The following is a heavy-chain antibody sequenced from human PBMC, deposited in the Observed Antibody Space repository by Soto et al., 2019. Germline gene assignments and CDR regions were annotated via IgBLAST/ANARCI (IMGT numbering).Heavy chain of an antibody. CDR2: VNPDGTTT. D-gene: IGHD2-2*01. V-gene: IGHV3-74*01. CDR1: GFTFSSYW. J-gene: IGHJ4*02. CDR3: GRVAQGTYHVDY. Sequence: EVQLVESGGGLVQPGGSLRLSCAASGFTFSSYWMHWVRQTPGKGLVWVSRVNPDGTTTSYADSVKGRFTISRDNAENTLYLQMNSLTTEDTAVYYCGRVAQGTYHVDYWGQGILVTVSS.